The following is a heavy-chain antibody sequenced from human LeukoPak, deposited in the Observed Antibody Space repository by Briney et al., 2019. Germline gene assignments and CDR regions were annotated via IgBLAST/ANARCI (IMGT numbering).Heavy chain of an antibody. V-gene: IGHV1-18*01. CDR1: GYTFTSYG. J-gene: IGHJ5*02. CDR2: ISAYNGKT. CDR3: AGDYYDSSGYYYGWFDP. D-gene: IGHD3-22*01. Sequence: ASVKVSCKASGYTFTSYGISWVRQAPGQGLEWMGWISAYNGKTNYAQKLQGRVTMTTDTSTSTAYMELRSLRSDDTAVYYCAGDYYDSSGYYYGWFDPWGQGTLVTVSS.